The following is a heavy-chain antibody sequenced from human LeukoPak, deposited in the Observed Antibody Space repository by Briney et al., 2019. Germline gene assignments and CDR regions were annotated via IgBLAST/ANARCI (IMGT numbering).Heavy chain of an antibody. J-gene: IGHJ3*02. D-gene: IGHD3-22*01. V-gene: IGHV4-39*07. CDR2: IYYSGST. CDR3: ARDISVTWIVVAPGAAFDI. CDR1: GVSVRSGDLY. Sequence: SQTLSLTCSVSGVSVRSGDLYWSWIRQPPGKGLEWIGSIYYSGSTYYNSSLRSRVTISVDTSKNQFSLKLSSVTAADTAVYYCARDISVTWIVVAPGAAFDIWGQGTMVTVSS.